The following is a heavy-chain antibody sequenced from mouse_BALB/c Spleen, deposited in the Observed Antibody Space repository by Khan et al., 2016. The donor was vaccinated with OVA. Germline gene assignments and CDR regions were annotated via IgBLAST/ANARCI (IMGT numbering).Heavy chain of an antibody. CDR1: GFSLTGYG. J-gene: IGHJ4*01. CDR3: ARAYYANYREAMDY. CDR2: IWGDGST. V-gene: IGHV2-6-7*01. Sequence: QVQLKESGPGLVAPSQSLSITCTVSGFSLTGYGVNWVRQPPGKGLEWLGMIWGDGSTDYNSALKSRLSISQDNSKSQVFLKMNSLQTDDTARYYCARAYYANYREAMDYWGQGTSVTVSS. D-gene: IGHD2-10*01.